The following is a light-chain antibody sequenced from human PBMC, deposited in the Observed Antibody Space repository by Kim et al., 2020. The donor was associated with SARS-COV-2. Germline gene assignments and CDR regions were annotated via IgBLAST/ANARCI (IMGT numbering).Light chain of an antibody. Sequence: QSALTQPASVSGSPGQSITISCIGTSSDVGAYNSVSWYQQYPGEVPKLMIYDVTNRPSGVSDRFSGSKSGNTASLTISGLQTDDEADYYCSSPTRSKTVLFGGGTKVTVL. CDR2: DVT. CDR1: SSDVGAYNS. CDR3: SSPTRSKTVL. J-gene: IGLJ2*01. V-gene: IGLV2-14*03.